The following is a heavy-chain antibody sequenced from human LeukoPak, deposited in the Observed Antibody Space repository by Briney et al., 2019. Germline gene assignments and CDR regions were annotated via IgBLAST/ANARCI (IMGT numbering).Heavy chain of an antibody. D-gene: IGHD3-22*01. V-gene: IGHV3-33*01. J-gene: IGHJ1*01. CDR2: IWSDGRKT. CDR3: AIMHGYYDGSGYWVQ. Sequence: GGSLRLSCAASGFIFSSYGIHWVRQAPGKGLEWVAVIWSDGRKTYYAGSVEGRFTISRDNPRNTLYMQMNSLRDEDTAVYYCAIMHGYYDGSGYWVQWGQGTLVTVSS. CDR1: GFIFSSYG.